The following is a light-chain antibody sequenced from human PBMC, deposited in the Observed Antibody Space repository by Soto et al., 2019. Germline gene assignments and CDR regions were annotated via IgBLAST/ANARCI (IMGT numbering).Light chain of an antibody. Sequence: EIVLTQSPGTLSLSPGERATLSCRASQSVSSSYLAWYQQKPGQAPRLLIYGASGRATGIPDRFSGSGSGTAFTLTISRLEPEDFAVYYCQQYGSSLWTFGQGTKVEIK. J-gene: IGKJ1*01. CDR2: GAS. CDR3: QQYGSSLWT. CDR1: QSVSSSY. V-gene: IGKV3-20*01.